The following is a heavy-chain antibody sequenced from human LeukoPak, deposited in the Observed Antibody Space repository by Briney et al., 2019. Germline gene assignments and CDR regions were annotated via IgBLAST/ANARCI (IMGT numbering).Heavy chain of an antibody. Sequence: SETLSLSCTVSGGSISSYYWNWILQPPGKGLELIVYTHYSGSINSDPSLKRRVTMSLDTSQNQFSLKLTSVTAADTALYYCARDPPDDLLIAFDIWGQGTMVTVSS. CDR1: GGSISSYY. J-gene: IGHJ3*02. V-gene: IGHV4-59*13. D-gene: IGHD1-14*01. CDR2: THYSGSI. CDR3: ARDPPDDLLIAFDI.